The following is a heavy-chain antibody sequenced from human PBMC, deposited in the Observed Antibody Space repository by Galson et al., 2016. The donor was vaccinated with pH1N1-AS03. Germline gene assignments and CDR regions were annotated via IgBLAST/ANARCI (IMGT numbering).Heavy chain of an antibody. D-gene: IGHD4/OR15-4a*01. Sequence: LRLSCAVGGFTFSSYAMFWLRQAPGKGLEYVSAISGNGFSTYYANSVKDRFTVSRDNSKNTLYLQMGSLRVEDMAVYYCASGTVSYANYWFPPPASWGQGTLVTVSP. CDR1: GFTFSSYA. V-gene: IGHV3-64*01. CDR2: ISGNGFST. J-gene: IGHJ5*02. CDR3: ASGTVSYANYWFPPPAS.